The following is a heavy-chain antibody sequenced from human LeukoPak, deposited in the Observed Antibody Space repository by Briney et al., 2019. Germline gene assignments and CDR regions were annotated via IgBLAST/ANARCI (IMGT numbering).Heavy chain of an antibody. V-gene: IGHV3-23*01. J-gene: IGHJ4*02. CDR2: ISGSGGNT. CDR3: AKVVSGYHFDY. D-gene: IGHD5-12*01. Sequence: PGGSLRLSCSASGFTFSSYGMSWVRRAPGKGPEWVSGISGSGGNTYYADSVKGRFTISRDNSQNPLYLQMNTLRAEDTAVYYCAKVVSGYHFDYWGQGTLVTVSS. CDR1: GFTFSSYG.